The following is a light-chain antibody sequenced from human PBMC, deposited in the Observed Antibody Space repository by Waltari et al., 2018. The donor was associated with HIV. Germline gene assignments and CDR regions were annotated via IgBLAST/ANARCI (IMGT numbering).Light chain of an antibody. CDR2: GNN. CDR3: AAWDDSRNGEVV. Sequence: QSVLTQAPSASGTPGQRVTISCSGRNSNIGSNTVNSYQQLPGTAPKLLIYGNNQRPSGVPDRFSGSKSGTSASLAISGLQSEDEADYYCAAWDDSRNGEVVFGGGTKLTVL. V-gene: IGLV1-44*01. J-gene: IGLJ2*01. CDR1: NSNIGSNT.